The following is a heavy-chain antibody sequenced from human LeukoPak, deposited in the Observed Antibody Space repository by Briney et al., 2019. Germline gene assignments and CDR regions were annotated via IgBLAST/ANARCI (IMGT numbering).Heavy chain of an antibody. CDR1: GFTFSSYS. Sequence: GGSLRLSCAASGFTFSSYSMNWVRQAPGKGLEWVSYISSSSSTIYYADSVKGRFTISRDNAKNSLYLQMNSLRAEDTAVYCCAREGANYGAGYFQHWGQGTLVTVSS. CDR3: AREGANYGAGYFQH. CDR2: ISSSSSTI. V-gene: IGHV3-48*01. D-gene: IGHD4-17*01. J-gene: IGHJ1*01.